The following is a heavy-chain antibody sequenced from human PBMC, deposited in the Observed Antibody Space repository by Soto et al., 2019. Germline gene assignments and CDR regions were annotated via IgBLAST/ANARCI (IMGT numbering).Heavy chain of an antibody. CDR3: AREVGHMDV. J-gene: IGHJ6*02. V-gene: IGHV1-18*04. CDR2: ASPYNGDT. D-gene: IGHD2-2*01. CDR1: GYTFTTYG. Sequence: QVQLMQSGAEVKKPGASVKVSCKASGYTFTTYGINWVRQAPGQGLEWMGWASPYNGDTTYAQKVQGRVTMTTDTSTTTAYLELRSLRSDDTAVYYCAREVGHMDVWGQGTTVTVSS.